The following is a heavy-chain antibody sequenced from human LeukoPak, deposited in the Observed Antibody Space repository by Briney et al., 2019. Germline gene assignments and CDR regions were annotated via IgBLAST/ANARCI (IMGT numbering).Heavy chain of an antibody. CDR1: GYTFTGYY. CDR2: INPNSGGT. V-gene: IGHV1-2*02. J-gene: IGHJ4*02. Sequence: ASVKVSCKASGYTFTGYYLHWVRQAPGQGLEWMGWINPNSGGTKYAQKFQGRVTMTRDTSISTAYMELRSLRSDDTAVYYCARTDSYYDILEDYWGQGTLVTVSS. CDR3: ARTDSYYDILEDY. D-gene: IGHD3-9*01.